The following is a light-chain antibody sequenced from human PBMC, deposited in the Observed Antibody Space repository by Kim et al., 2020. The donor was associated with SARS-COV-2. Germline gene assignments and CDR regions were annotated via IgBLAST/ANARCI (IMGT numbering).Light chain of an antibody. CDR3: YSKDSSGNHRV. CDR1: ALAKKY. J-gene: IGLJ2*01. V-gene: IGLV3-10*01. Sequence: PRKKGRINCSGDALAKKYAYWYQKKSGQAPVVVIYEDSKRPSGIPERFSGSSSGTMATLTISGAQVEDEADYYCYSKDSSGNHRVFGGGTQLTVL. CDR2: EDS.